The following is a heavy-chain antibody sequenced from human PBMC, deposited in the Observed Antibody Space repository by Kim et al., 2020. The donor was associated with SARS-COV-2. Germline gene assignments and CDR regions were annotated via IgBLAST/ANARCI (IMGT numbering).Heavy chain of an antibody. CDR1: GFTFSSYE. V-gene: IGHV3-48*03. Sequence: GGSLRLSCAASGFTFSSYEMNWVRQAPGKGLEWVSYISSSGSTIYYADSVKGRFTISRDNAKNSLYLQMNSLRAEDTAVYYCARAGGDSSGFFPPYMCFDYWGQGTLVTVSS. J-gene: IGHJ4*02. CDR3: ARAGGDSSGFFPPYMCFDY. CDR2: ISSSGSTI. D-gene: IGHD3-22*01.